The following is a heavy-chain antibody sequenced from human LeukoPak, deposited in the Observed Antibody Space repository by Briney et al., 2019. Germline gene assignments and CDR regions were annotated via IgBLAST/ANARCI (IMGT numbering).Heavy chain of an antibody. D-gene: IGHD2-15*01. Sequence: ASVEVSCRASGYTFTGNYIHWVRQAPGQGPEWVGWINPKDGRTNYAQRFQDRVTMTRDTSISTAYMDLSSLRSDDTAVYYCARVIGGSSGDFWGQGTLVTVSS. V-gene: IGHV1-2*02. CDR2: INPKDGRT. J-gene: IGHJ4*02. CDR1: GYTFTGNY. CDR3: ARVIGGSSGDF.